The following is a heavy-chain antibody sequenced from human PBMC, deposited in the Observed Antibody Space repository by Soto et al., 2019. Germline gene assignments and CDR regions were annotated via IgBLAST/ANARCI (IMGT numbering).Heavy chain of an antibody. D-gene: IGHD3-3*01. CDR2: ISYDGSNK. Sequence: PGGSLRLSCAASGFTFSSYAMHWVRQAPGKGLEWVAVISYDGSNKYYADSVKGRFTISRDNSKNTLYLQMNSLRAEDTAVYYCAREGAYYDFWSGYQIGDYYGMDVWGQG. J-gene: IGHJ6*01. CDR1: GFTFSSYA. CDR3: AREGAYYDFWSGYQIGDYYGMDV. V-gene: IGHV3-30-3*01.